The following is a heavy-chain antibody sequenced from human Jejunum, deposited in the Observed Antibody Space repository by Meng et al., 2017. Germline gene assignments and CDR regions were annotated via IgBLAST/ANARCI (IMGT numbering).Heavy chain of an antibody. CDR3: ARVILYSGSYYFDF. V-gene: IGHV4-61*01. CDR1: GDSVSSDNYY. D-gene: IGHD1-26*01. Sequence: QVRVQASGPRLLRPSAALSLTCTVSGDSVSSDNYYWSWIRQPPGQGMEWIGYVYYSGHTDYNPSLKRRVTISIDKSKNQFSLRLSYVTAADTAVYYCARVILYSGSYYFDFWGQGTLVTVSS. J-gene: IGHJ4*02. CDR2: VYYSGHT.